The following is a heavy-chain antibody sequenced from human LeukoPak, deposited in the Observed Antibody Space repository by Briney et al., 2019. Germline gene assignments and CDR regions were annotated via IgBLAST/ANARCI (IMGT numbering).Heavy chain of an antibody. CDR2: ISGSSSYI. CDR3: ARDGSRHCSGGTCSHFAY. V-gene: IGHV3-21*01. D-gene: IGHD2-15*01. CDR1: EFTFSTYS. J-gene: IGHJ4*02. Sequence: AGGSLRLSCAASEFTFSTYSMNWVRQAPGKGLEWVSSISGSSSYIYYADSVKGRFTISRDNAKKSLFLQMNSLRVEDTAVYYCARDGSRHCSGGTCSHFAYWGQGTLVTVSS.